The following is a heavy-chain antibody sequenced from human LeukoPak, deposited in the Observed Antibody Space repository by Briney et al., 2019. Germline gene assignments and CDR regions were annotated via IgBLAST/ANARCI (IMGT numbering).Heavy chain of an antibody. V-gene: IGHV4-31*11. CDR3: ARDLRLFGGYAFDI. Sequence: KASETLSLTCAVYGGSFSGYYWSWIRQHPGKGLEWIGYIYYSGSTYYNPSLKSRVTISVDTSKNQFSLKLSSVTAADTAVYYCARDLRLFGGYAFDIWGQGTMVTVSS. D-gene: IGHD3-3*01. CDR2: IYYSGST. CDR1: GGSFSGYY. J-gene: IGHJ3*02.